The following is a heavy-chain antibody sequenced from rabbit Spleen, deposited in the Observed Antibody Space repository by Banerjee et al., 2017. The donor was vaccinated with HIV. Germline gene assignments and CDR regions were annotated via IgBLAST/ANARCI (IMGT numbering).Heavy chain of an antibody. CDR2: IYAGSSGST. V-gene: IGHV1S45*01. CDR3: AREYGRSADL. D-gene: IGHD8-1*01. Sequence: QEQLVESGGGLVKPGASLTLTCKASGFSFSSGYDMCWVRQAPGKGLEWIACIYAGSSGSTYYASWVKGRFPISKTSSTTVTLQMTSLTAADTATYFCAREYGRSADLWGPGTLVTVS. CDR1: GFSFSSGYD. J-gene: IGHJ4*01.